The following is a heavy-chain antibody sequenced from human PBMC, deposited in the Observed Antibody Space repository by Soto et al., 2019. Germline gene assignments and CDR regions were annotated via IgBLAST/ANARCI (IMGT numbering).Heavy chain of an antibody. CDR3: ARPRGYSYVLPDY. D-gene: IGHD5-18*01. CDR1: GFTFSSYN. V-gene: IGHV3-48*02. Sequence: EVQLVESGGGLVQPGGSLRLSCSASGFTFSSYNMNGVRQAPGKGLEWVSYISSSSGTIYYADSVKGRFTISRDNAKNSLYLQMNSLRDEDTAVYYCARPRGYSYVLPDYWGQGTLVTVSS. J-gene: IGHJ4*02. CDR2: ISSSSGTI.